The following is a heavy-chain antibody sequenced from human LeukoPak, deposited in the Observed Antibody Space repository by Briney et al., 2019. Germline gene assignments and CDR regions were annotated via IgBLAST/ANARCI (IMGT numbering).Heavy chain of an antibody. CDR3: ARDEDYYGSGCYTAPDAFDI. V-gene: IGHV3-48*01. CDR1: GFTFSSYS. J-gene: IGHJ3*02. Sequence: PGGSLRLSCAASGFTFSSYSMNWVRQAPGKGLEWVSYISSSSSTIYYADSVKGRFTISRDNAKNSLYLQMNSLRAEDTAVYYCARDEDYYGSGCYTAPDAFDIWGQGTMVTVSS. D-gene: IGHD3-10*01. CDR2: ISSSSSTI.